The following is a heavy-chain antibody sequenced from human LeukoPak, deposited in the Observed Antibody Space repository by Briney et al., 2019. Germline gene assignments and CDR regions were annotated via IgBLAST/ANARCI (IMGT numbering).Heavy chain of an antibody. CDR2: INSDGSST. D-gene: IGHD6-25*01. J-gene: IGHJ2*01. CDR3: ARDGLAAATLHWCFDL. Sequence: GGSLRLSCAASGFTFSSYWMHWVRQAPGKGLVWVSRINSDGSSTSYADSVKGRFTISRDNAKNTLYLQMNSLRAEDTAVYYCARDGLAAATLHWCFDLWGRGTLVTVSS. CDR1: GFTFSSYW. V-gene: IGHV3-74*01.